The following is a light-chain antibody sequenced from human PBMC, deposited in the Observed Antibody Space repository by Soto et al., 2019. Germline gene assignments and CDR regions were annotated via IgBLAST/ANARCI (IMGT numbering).Light chain of an antibody. CDR2: WAS. V-gene: IGKV4-1*01. CDR1: QSVLYSSNNKNY. CDR3: QQYYSTLS. J-gene: IGKJ1*01. Sequence: DIVMTQSPDSLAVSLGERATINCKSSQSVLYSSNNKNYLAWYQQKPGQPPKLLIYWASTRESGVPDRFSGSGSGTDFTLTIRSLQAEDVAVYYCQQYYSTLSFGQGTKVEIK.